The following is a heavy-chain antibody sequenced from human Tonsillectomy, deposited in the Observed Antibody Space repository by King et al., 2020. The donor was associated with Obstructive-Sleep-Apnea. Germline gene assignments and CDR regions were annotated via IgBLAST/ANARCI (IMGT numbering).Heavy chain of an antibody. CDR2: INPNSGGT. J-gene: IGHJ4*02. Sequence: VQLVESGAEVKKPGASVKVSCKASGYTFTGYFMHWVRQAPGQGLEWMGWINPNSGGTNYAQKFQGWVTMTRDTSFSTAYMELSRLKSDDTAVYYCARRESVGAIELGLKDYWGQGTLVTVSS. D-gene: IGHD1-26*01. CDR1: GYTFTGYF. CDR3: ARRESVGAIELGLKDY. V-gene: IGHV1-2*04.